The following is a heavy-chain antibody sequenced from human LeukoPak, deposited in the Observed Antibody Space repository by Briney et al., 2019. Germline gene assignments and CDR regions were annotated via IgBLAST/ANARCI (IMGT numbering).Heavy chain of an antibody. Sequence: HGESLKISCKGSGYSFSSYWIGWVRQMPGKGLEWMGIIYPGDSDTRYSPSFQGQVTISADKSISTAYLQWSSLKASDTAMYYCARQGYDSGSYSIDYWDQGTLVTVSS. D-gene: IGHD3-10*01. CDR2: IYPGDSDT. CDR3: ARQGYDSGSYSIDY. CDR1: GYSFSSYW. V-gene: IGHV5-51*01. J-gene: IGHJ4*02.